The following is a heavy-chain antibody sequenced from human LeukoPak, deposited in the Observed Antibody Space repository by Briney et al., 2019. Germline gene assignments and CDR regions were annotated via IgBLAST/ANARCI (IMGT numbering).Heavy chain of an antibody. D-gene: IGHD3-10*01. CDR2: KRYDGSNK. J-gene: IGHJ6*02. CDR1: GFTFSSYG. V-gene: IGHV3-30*02. CDR3: ANGPFGELTPPYYYYYYGMDV. Sequence: GGSLRLSCVASGFTFSSYGMHWVRQAPGKGLEWVAFKRYDGSNKYYADSVKGRFTISRDNSKNTLYLQMNCLRAEDTAVYYCANGPFGELTPPYYYYYYGMDVWGQGTTVTVSS.